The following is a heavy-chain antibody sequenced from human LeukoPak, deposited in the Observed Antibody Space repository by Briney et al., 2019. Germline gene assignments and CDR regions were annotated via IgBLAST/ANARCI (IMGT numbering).Heavy chain of an antibody. CDR1: GSRFINYW. D-gene: IGHD1-26*01. V-gene: IGHV5-51*01. J-gene: IGHJ4*02. CDR2: IYPGDSNV. Sequence: GASLKISFRASGSRFINYWIGWVRPMPGKGLGWVGLIYPGDSNVRYSPSFQGQVTMSADRSINTAYLQWSSLRTSDTAMYYCTRDWELGYWGQGTLVTVSS. CDR3: TRDWELGY.